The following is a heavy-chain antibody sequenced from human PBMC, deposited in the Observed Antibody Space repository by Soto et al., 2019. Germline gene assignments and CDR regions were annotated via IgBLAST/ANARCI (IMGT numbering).Heavy chain of an antibody. Sequence: QVQLVQSGAELKKPGASVKVSCKASGYTFSNYDMNWVRQATGQGPEWIGWVNPNNGDTGYARTFQGRGTLTTDISTTTADMELTSLRSEDTALYYCAKVSRKGSAIDFDYWGQGTLITVSS. D-gene: IGHD3-10*01. CDR1: GYTFSNYD. CDR2: VNPNNGDT. V-gene: IGHV1-8*01. CDR3: AKVSRKGSAIDFDY. J-gene: IGHJ4*02.